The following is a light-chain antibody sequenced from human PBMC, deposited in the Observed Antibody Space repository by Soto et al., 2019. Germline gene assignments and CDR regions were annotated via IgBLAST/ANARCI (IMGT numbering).Light chain of an antibody. CDR3: QQYGRSPLT. Sequence: EIVLTQSPGTLSLSPGERAILSCRASQSLSSSFLAWYQQKPGQAPRLLIYSSSNRATGISDRFSGSGSGTDFTLTIRRLEPADFAVYYCQQYGRSPLTFGGGTKVEIK. CDR1: QSLSSSF. CDR2: SSS. V-gene: IGKV3-20*01. J-gene: IGKJ4*01.